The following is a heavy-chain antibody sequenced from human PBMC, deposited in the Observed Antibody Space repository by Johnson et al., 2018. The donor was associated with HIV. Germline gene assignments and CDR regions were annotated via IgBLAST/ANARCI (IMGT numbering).Heavy chain of an antibody. V-gene: IGHV3-7*01. CDR1: GFTFSDYY. D-gene: IGHD4-23*01. CDR3: ASGQDGGNAGGGPDVFDI. Sequence: VQLVESGGGLVKPGGSLRLSCAASGFTFSDYYMSWIRQAPGKGLEWVANIKQDGSEKYYVDSVKCRFTISRDNAKKSLYMQINSLRAEDTAVVYCASGQDGGNAGGGPDVFDIWGQGTMVTVSS. J-gene: IGHJ3*02. CDR2: IKQDGSEK.